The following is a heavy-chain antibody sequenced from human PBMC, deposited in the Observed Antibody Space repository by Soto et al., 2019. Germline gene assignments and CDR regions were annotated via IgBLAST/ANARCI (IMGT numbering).Heavy chain of an antibody. J-gene: IGHJ3*02. CDR3: ARGDIVVVVAVTSAFDI. CDR1: GDSVSSNSAA. V-gene: IGHV6-1*01. CDR2: TYYRSKWYN. Sequence: KQSQTLSLPCAISGDSVSSNSAAWNWIRQSPSRGLEWLGRTYYRSKWYNDYAVSVKSRITINPDTSKNQFSLQLNSVTPEDTAVYYCARGDIVVVVAVTSAFDIWGQGTMVTVSS. D-gene: IGHD2-15*01.